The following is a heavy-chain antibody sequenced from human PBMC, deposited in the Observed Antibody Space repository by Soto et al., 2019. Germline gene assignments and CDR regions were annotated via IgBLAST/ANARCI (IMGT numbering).Heavy chain of an antibody. CDR1: GYNFAGYW. D-gene: IGHD3-3*01. Sequence: RGESLKISCKGSGYNFAGYWIAWVRQMPGKGLELMGIIYPSDSDTRYRPSFQGQVTISADKSISSAYLQWSSLRASDTAMFYCARGGVSTRTFDYWGQGTPVTVSS. J-gene: IGHJ4*02. CDR2: IYPSDSDT. CDR3: ARGGVSTRTFDY. V-gene: IGHV5-51*01.